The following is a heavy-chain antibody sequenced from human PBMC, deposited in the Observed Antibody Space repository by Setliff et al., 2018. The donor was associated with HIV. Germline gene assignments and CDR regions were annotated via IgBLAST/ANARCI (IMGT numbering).Heavy chain of an antibody. Sequence: GGSLRLSCGASGISFGNHWMYWVRQAPGKGLGWVSRINADGSITDYADSVKGRFTISRDNAKNTLYMQMNSLRAEDTAVYYCARPYTVWVYGMDVWGQGTTVTVSS. CDR3: ARPYTVWVYGMDV. D-gene: IGHD2-8*01. CDR2: INADGSIT. CDR1: GISFGNHW. J-gene: IGHJ6*02. V-gene: IGHV3-74*01.